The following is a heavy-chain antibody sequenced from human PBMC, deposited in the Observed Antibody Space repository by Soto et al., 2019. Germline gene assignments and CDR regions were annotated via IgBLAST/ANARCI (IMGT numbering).Heavy chain of an antibody. CDR1: GFSLSTSGMC. CDR3: ARTSMVREPTNDY. CDR2: IDWDDDK. D-gene: IGHD3-10*01. J-gene: IGHJ4*02. V-gene: IGHV2-70*01. Sequence: SGPTLVNPTQTLTLTCTFSGFSLSTSGMCVSWISQPPGKALEWLALIDWDDDKYYSTSLKTRLTISKDTSKNQVVLTLTHMDLVYTATFYCARTSMVREPTNDYWGQGTLVTVSS.